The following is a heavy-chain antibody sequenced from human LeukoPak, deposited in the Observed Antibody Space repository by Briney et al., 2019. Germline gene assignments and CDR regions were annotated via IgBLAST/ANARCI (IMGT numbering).Heavy chain of an antibody. CDR1: GGTFSSYS. CDR3: ARGVRPSVDYSSSSGDDY. D-gene: IGHD6-6*01. CDR2: IIPIFDIT. V-gene: IGHV1-69*01. J-gene: IGHJ4*02. Sequence: GSSVKVSCKASGGTFSSYSISWVRQAPGQGLEWMGGIIPIFDITNYAQKFQGRVTLTADESTSTAYMELSSLRSDDTAVFYCARGVRPSVDYSSSSGDDYWGQGTLVTVSS.